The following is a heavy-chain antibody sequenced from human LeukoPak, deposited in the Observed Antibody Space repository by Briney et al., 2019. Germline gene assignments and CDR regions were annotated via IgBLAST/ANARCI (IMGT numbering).Heavy chain of an antibody. J-gene: IGHJ4*02. CDR1: GGSISGSSYY. D-gene: IGHD3-10*01. Sequence: PSETLSLTCIVSGGSISGSSYYWGWIRQPPGKGLEWIGNIYYSGSTYYNPPLESRVTISVDTSKNQFSLKLNSVAAADTAVYYCARGYGYFGSGSYSDSWGQGNLVTVSS. CDR2: IYYSGST. CDR3: ARGYGYFGSGSYSDS. V-gene: IGHV4-39*01.